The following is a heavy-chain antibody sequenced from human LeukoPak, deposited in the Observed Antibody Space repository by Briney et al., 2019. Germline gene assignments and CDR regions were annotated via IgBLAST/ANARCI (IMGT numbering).Heavy chain of an antibody. D-gene: IGHD3-22*01. Sequence: PGRSLRLSCAASGVTFSSYGMHCVRQAPGKGLEWVAFIWYDGINKYYADSVKGRFTISRDNSKNTLCLQMNSLRAEDTAVYYCARDPRAYYDASGYTFDSWGQGTLVTVSS. J-gene: IGHJ4*02. CDR3: ARDPRAYYDASGYTFDS. V-gene: IGHV3-33*01. CDR2: IWYDGINK. CDR1: GVTFSSYG.